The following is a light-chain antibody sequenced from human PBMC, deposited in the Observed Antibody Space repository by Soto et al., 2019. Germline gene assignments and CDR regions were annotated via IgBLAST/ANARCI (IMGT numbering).Light chain of an antibody. CDR1: QTVGSTY. V-gene: IGKV3-20*01. J-gene: IGKJ1*01. Sequence: EIVLTQSPGTLSLSPGERATLSCRASQTVGSTYLAWYQQKPGPAPRLLIYAASTRATGIPDRFSGSGSETDFTLTITSLEPEDFAVYYCQHFGSSRGTFGQGTKVEIK. CDR2: AAS. CDR3: QHFGSSRGT.